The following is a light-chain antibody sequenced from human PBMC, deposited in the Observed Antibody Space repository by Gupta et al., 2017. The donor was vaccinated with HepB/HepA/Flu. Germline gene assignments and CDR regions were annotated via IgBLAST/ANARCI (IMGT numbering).Light chain of an antibody. J-gene: IGLJ2*01. CDR2: YDS. CDR3: QVWDSSSDHPV. CDR1: NIGSKS. Sequence: SYVLTPPPPVSVAPGKTATITCGGNNIGSKSVHWYQQKPGQAPVLVIYYDSDRPSGIPERFSGSNSGNTATLTISRVEAGDEADYYCQVWDSSSDHPVFGGGTKLTVL. V-gene: IGLV3-21*04.